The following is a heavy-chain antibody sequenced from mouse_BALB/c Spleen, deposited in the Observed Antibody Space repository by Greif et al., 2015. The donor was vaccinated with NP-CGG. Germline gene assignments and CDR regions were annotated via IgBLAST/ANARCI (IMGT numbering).Heavy chain of an antibody. J-gene: IGHJ4*01. CDR1: GYTFSSYW. CDR3: ARGDYEEYYAMDY. V-gene: IGHV1-9*01. Sequence: QVHVKQSGAELMKPGASVKISCKATGYTFSSYWIEWVKQRPGHGLEWIGEILPGSGSTNYNEKSKGKATFTADTSSNTAYMQLSSLTSEDSAVYYCARGDYEEYYAMDYWGQGTSVTVSS. CDR2: ILPGSGST. D-gene: IGHD2-4*01.